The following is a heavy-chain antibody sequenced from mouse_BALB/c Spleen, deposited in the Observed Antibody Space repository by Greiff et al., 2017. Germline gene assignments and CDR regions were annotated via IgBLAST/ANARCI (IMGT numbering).Heavy chain of an antibody. Sequence: VQLQQSGAELARPGASVKLSCKASGYTFTSYWMQWVKQRPGQGLEWIGAIYPGDGDTRYTQKFKGKATLTADKSSSTAYMQLSSLASEDSAVYYCARADGSSQYYFDYWGQGTTLTVSS. CDR3: ARADGSSQYYFDY. D-gene: IGHD1-1*01. J-gene: IGHJ2*01. V-gene: IGHV1-87*01. CDR1: GYTFTSYW. CDR2: IYPGDGDT.